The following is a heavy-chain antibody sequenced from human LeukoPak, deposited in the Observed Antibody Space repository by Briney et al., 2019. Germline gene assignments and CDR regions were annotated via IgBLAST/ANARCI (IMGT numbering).Heavy chain of an antibody. J-gene: IGHJ4*02. Sequence: TGGSLRLSCAASGFTLSSYWMSSVRQAPGKGLERVSNIKQDVLEKYYVDSVKGRFTISRDNAKNSLYLQMNSLRAEDTAVYYCARIGLGYYYFDYWGQGTLVTVSS. D-gene: IGHD1-26*01. CDR1: GFTLSSYW. CDR2: IKQDVLEK. CDR3: ARIGLGYYYFDY. V-gene: IGHV3-7*01.